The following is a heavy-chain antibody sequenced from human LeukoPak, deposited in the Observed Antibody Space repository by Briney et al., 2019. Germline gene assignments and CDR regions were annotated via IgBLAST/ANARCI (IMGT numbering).Heavy chain of an antibody. CDR3: ARDQFGGETGTTYYYYMDV. V-gene: IGHV1-2*02. J-gene: IGHJ6*03. Sequence: ASVTVSCKASGYTFTGYYMHWVRQAPGQGLEWMGWINPNSGGTNYAQKFQGRVTMTRDTSISTAYMELSRLRSDDTAVYYCARDQFGGETGTTYYYYMDVWGKGTTVTVSS. CDR2: INPNSGGT. D-gene: IGHD1-7*01. CDR1: GYTFTGYY.